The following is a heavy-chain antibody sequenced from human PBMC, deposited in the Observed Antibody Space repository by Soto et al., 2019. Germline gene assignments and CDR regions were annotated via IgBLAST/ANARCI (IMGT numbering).Heavy chain of an antibody. D-gene: IGHD5-18*01. J-gene: IGHJ6*02. CDR2: VIPLFDTA. CDR3: ATGGHNDGYNFYHGMDV. CDR1: GGIFTNNA. V-gene: IGHV1-69*01. Sequence: QVQVVQSGAEVKKPGSSVKVSCKVSGGIFTNNAISWVRQAPEQGLEWLGGVIPLFDTAYYAQIFRGRLRISADRATTTAYMELSGLTSADTAVYFCATGGHNDGYNFYHGMDVWGQGTTVTVS.